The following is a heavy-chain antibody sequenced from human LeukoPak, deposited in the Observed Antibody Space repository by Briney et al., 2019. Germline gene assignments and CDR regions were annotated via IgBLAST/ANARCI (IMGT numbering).Heavy chain of an antibody. D-gene: IGHD3-22*01. CDR3: AKDRDYYDNSGAFDI. CDR2: ISYDGSNK. V-gene: IGHV3-30*04. Sequence: GGSLRLSCAASGFTFSSYAMHWVRQAPGKGLEWVAVISYDGSNKYYADSVKGRFTISRDNSKNTLYLQMNSLRAEDTAVYYCAKDRDYYDNSGAFDIWGQGTLVTVSS. J-gene: IGHJ3*02. CDR1: GFTFSSYA.